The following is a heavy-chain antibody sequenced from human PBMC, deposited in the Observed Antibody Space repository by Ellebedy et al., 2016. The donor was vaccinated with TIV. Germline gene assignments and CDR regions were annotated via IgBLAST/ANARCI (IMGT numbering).Heavy chain of an antibody. V-gene: IGHV3-66*01. CDR1: GFTVSSNY. Sequence: GESLKISCEGSGFTVSSNYMSWVRQAPGKGLEWVSVIYSGGSTYYADSVKGRFTISRDNSKNTLYLQMNSLRAEDTAVYYCARDCCTWRHFGYWGQGTLVTVPS. D-gene: IGHD3-3*02. CDR3: ARDCCTWRHFGY. J-gene: IGHJ4*02. CDR2: IYSGGST.